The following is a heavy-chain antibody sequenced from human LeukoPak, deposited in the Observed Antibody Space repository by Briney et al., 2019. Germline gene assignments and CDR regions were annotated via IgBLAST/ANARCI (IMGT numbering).Heavy chain of an antibody. Sequence: GRSLRLSCAASGFTFSSYGMHWVRQAPGKGPGWVAVISYDGSNIYYADSVKGRFTVSRDNSKSTLFLQMNSLRTEDTAVYYCVRRFPVSSGSFYAPFHYWGRGTLVTVSS. D-gene: IGHD1-26*01. V-gene: IGHV3-30*03. CDR2: ISYDGSNI. CDR1: GFTFSSYG. J-gene: IGHJ4*02. CDR3: VRRFPVSSGSFYAPFHY.